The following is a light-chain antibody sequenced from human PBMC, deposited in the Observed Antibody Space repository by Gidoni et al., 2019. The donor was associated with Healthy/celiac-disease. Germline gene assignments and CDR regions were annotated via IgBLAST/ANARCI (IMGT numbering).Light chain of an antibody. Sequence: DIVLTQSPGTLSLSPGARATLSCRALQRVSSCYLAWYQQQPGQAPRLILYGSSSSATCILDRFSGSGSGKDFTLTISRLEPAEFVVVYCQQHGRSPPTYSFXHXTKLEIK. J-gene: IGKJ2*03. CDR2: GSS. CDR1: QRVSSCY. CDR3: QQHGRSPPTYS. V-gene: IGKV3-20*01.